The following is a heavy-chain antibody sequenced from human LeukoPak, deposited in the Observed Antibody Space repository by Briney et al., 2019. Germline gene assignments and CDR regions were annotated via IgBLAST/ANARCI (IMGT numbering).Heavy chain of an antibody. CDR3: ARVVAGPYYFDY. V-gene: IGHV4-61*01. CDR2: IYYSGST. Sequence: SETLSLTCTVSGGSVNSGSYYWSWIRQPPGKGLEWIGYIYYSGSTNYNPSLKSRVTISVDTSKNQFSLKLSSVTAADTAVYYCARVVAGPYYFDYWGQGTLVTVSS. CDR1: GGSVNSGSYY. D-gene: IGHD6-19*01. J-gene: IGHJ4*02.